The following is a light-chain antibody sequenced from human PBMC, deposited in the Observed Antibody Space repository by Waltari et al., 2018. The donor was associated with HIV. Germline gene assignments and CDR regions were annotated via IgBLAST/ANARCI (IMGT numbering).Light chain of an antibody. CDR1: SSNFGSNT. CDR3: AAWDDSLNGLWV. CDR2: SKI. Sequence: QSVLTQPPSASGTPGQRVTISCSGSSSNFGSNTVNWYQQLPGTAPKLLIYSKIQRPSGVPDRFSGSKSGTSASLAISSLQSDDEADYYCAAWDDSLNGLWVFGGGTKLTVL. J-gene: IGLJ3*02. V-gene: IGLV1-44*01.